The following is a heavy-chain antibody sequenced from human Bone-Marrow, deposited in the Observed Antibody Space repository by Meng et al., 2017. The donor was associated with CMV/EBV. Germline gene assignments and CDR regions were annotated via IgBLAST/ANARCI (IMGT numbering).Heavy chain of an antibody. D-gene: IGHD6-13*01. V-gene: IGHV3-7*01. Sequence: GESLKISCVGSRFTFGTEWMAWVRQAPGKGLEWLANIKEDGGDKYYVDSVKGRFTISRDNAKNSLNLQMSSLRADDTAVYYRARCPLITSAGLSWGQGTLVTVSS. J-gene: IGHJ1*01. CDR3: ARCPLITSAGLS. CDR2: IKEDGGDK. CDR1: RFTFGTEW.